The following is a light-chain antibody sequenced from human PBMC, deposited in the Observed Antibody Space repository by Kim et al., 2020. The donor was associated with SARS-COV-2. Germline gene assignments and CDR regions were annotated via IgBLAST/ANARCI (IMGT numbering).Light chain of an antibody. J-gene: IGLJ3*02. V-gene: IGLV1-44*01. CDR3: QSADSSGTWV. CDR1: SSNIGSNT. Sequence: ELTQPPSASGTPGQRVTISCSGSSSNIGSNTVNWYQQLPGTAPKLLVFSNDQRPSGVPDRFSGSSSGTTVTLTISGVQAEDEADYYCQSADSSGTWVFGGGTQLTVL. CDR2: SND.